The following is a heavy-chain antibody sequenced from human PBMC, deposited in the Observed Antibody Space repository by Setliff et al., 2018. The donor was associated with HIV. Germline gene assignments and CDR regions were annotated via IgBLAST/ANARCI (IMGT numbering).Heavy chain of an antibody. D-gene: IGHD6-19*01. J-gene: IGHJ6*02. CDR1: GYTFTRYD. V-gene: IGHV1-8*01. CDR3: ARGSSGWYVYYYYGMDV. CDR2: MNPNSANT. Sequence: ASVKVSCKASGYTFTRYDINWVQQATGQGPEWMGWMNPNSANTGYAQKFQGRVTMTRNTSISTAYMELSSLRSEDTAVYYCARGSSGWYVYYYYGMDVWGQGTTVTVSS.